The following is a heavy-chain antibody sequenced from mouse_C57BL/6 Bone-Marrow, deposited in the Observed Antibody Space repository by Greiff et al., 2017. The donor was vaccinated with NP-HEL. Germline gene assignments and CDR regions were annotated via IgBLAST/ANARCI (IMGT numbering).Heavy chain of an antibody. CDR1: GYTFTSYD. CDR3: ARAGITTVVSANWYFDV. J-gene: IGHJ1*03. V-gene: IGHV1-85*01. CDR2: IYPRDGST. D-gene: IGHD1-1*01. Sequence: VKLQESGPELVKPGASVKLSCKASGYTFTSYDINWVKQRPGQGLEWIGWIYPRDGSTKYNEKFKGKATLTVDTSSSTAYMELHSLTSEDSAVDVCARAGITTVVSANWYFDVWGTGTTVTVSS.